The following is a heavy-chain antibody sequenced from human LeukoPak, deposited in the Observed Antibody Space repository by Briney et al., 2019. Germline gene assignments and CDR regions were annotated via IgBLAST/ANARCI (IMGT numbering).Heavy chain of an antibody. CDR1: GGSISGYY. J-gene: IGHJ4*02. V-gene: IGHV4-59*01. Sequence: SETLSLTCTVSGGSISGYYWSWIRQPPGKGLEWIGYIYHSGSTKYNPSLKSRVTTSVDTSKNQFSLKMSSVTAADTAVYYCARDGYSGNDGLWGQGTLVTVSS. CDR3: ARDGYSGNDGL. CDR2: IYHSGST. D-gene: IGHD5-12*01.